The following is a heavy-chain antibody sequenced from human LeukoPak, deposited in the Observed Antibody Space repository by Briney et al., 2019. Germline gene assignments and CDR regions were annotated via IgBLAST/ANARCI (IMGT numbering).Heavy chain of an antibody. CDR3: AKNKAGDSIAARSFDY. D-gene: IGHD6-6*01. CDR2: ISGSGGST. Sequence: GGSLRLSCAASGFTFSSYSMNWVRQAPGKGLEWVSAISGSGGSTYYADSVKGRFTISRDNSKNTLYLQMNSLRAEDTAVYYFAKNKAGDSIAARSFDYWAREPWSPSPQ. J-gene: IGHJ4*02. CDR1: GFTFSSYS. V-gene: IGHV3-23*01.